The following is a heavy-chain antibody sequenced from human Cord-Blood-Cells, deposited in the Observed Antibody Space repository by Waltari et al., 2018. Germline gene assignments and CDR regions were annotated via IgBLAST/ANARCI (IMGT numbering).Heavy chain of an antibody. D-gene: IGHD1-26*01. CDR3: ARGRVGSSPFDY. J-gene: IGHJ4*02. Sequence: QVQLVQSGAEVKKPGASVKVSCKASGYTFTGYYMHWVRQALGQGLEWMGGINPNGGGKTYAKMFQGGVTITRDTSISPAYRELARLRSNDTAVYYWARGRVGSSPFDYWGQGTLVTVSS. CDR2: INPNGGGK. V-gene: IGHV1-2*02. CDR1: GYTFTGYY.